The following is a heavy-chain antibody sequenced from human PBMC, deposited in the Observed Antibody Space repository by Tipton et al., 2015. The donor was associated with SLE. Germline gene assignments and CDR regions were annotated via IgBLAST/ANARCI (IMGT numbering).Heavy chain of an antibody. CDR1: GFTFSSYG. J-gene: IGHJ4*02. CDR2: IRYDGSNK. D-gene: IGHD2-2*01. Sequence: SLRLSCAASGFTFSSYGMHWVRQAPGKGLEWVAFIRYDGSNKYYADSVKGRFTISRDNSKNTLYLQMNSLRAEDTAVYYCAKDFLGYCSSTSCGEDWGQGTLVTVSS. V-gene: IGHV3-30*02. CDR3: AKDFLGYCSSTSCGED.